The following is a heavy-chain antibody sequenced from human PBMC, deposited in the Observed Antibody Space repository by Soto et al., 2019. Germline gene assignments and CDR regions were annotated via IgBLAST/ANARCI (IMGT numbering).Heavy chain of an antibody. Sequence: SETLSLTCTVSGGSISSYYWSWIRQPAGKGLEWIGRIYTSGSTNYNPSLKSRVTMSVDTSKNQFSLKLSSVTAADTAVYYCARNTQDIVATIDCFDPWGQGTLVTVSS. D-gene: IGHD5-12*01. CDR3: ARNTQDIVATIDCFDP. J-gene: IGHJ5*02. CDR2: IYTSGST. V-gene: IGHV4-4*07. CDR1: GGSISSYY.